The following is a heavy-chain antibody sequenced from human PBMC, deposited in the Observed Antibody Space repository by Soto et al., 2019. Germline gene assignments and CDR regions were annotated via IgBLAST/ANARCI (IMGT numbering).Heavy chain of an antibody. V-gene: IGHV4-59*01. CDR1: GASISSYY. CDR2: IYYSGST. D-gene: IGHD6-13*01. CDR3: ARGAPAGESYYMDV. Sequence: PSETLSLTCTVSGASISSYYWSWIRQPPGKGLEWIGYIYYSGSTNYNPSLKSRVTISVDTSKNQFSLKLSSVTAADTAVYYCARGAPAGESYYMDVWGKWTTVTVSS. J-gene: IGHJ6*03.